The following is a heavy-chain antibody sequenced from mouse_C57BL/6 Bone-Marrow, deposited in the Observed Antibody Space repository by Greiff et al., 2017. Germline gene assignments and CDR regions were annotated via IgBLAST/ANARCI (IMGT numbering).Heavy chain of an antibody. CDR3: ARGGLRRGAY. D-gene: IGHD2-4*01. CDR2: ISDGGSYT. V-gene: IGHV5-4*03. J-gene: IGHJ3*01. CDR1: GFTFSSYA. Sequence: EVKFEESGGGLVKPGGSLKLSCAASGFTFSSYAMSWVRHTPEKRLEWVATISDGGSYTYYPDNVKGRFTISRDNAKNNLYLQMSHLKSEDTAMYYCARGGLRRGAYWGQGTLVTVSA.